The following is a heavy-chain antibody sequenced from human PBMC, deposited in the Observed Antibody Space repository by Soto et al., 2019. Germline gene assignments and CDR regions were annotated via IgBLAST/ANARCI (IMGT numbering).Heavy chain of an antibody. V-gene: IGHV3-30*18. CDR2: ISYDGSNK. Sequence: QVQLVESGGGVVQPGRSLRLSCAASGFTFSSYGMHWVRQAPGKGLECVAVISYDGSNKYYADSVKGRFTLSRDNSKNTLYLQMNSLRAEDTAVYYCAKPSADSGTYYTPYFDYWGQGTLVTVSS. D-gene: IGHD1-26*01. J-gene: IGHJ4*02. CDR3: AKPSADSGTYYTPYFDY. CDR1: GFTFSSYG.